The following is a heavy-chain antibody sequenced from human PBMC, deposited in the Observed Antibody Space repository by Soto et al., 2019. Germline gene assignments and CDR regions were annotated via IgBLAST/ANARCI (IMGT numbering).Heavy chain of an antibody. D-gene: IGHD4-17*01. CDR1: GCTISSYA. V-gene: IGHV3-23*01. CDR2: ITGTGGTT. J-gene: IGHJ4*02. CDR3: ASVDFGAYIPRFAY. Sequence: GGSLRRSCAASGCTISSYAMSSGRQAPGKGLEWVSAITGTGGTTYYAYSLKGRFTIPRDNSKNTPYLQIDRLTAEPPAVYFCASVDFGAYIPRFAYWGQGPRVTVSS.